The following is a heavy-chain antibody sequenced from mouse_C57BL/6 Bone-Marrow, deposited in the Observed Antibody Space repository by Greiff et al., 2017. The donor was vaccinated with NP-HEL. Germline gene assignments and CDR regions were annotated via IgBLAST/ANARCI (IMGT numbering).Heavy chain of an antibody. CDR2: IYPGNGDT. D-gene: IGHD1-1*01. J-gene: IGHJ1*03. CDR1: GYTFTSYN. V-gene: IGHV1-12*01. Sequence: QVQLQQSGAELVRPGASVKMSCKASGYTFTSYNMHWVKQTPRQGLEWIGAIYPGNGDTSYNQKFKGKATLTVDKSASTAYLQLSSLTSEDSAFYVCAKPSTVWYFDVWGTWTTVTVSS. CDR3: AKPSTVWYFDV.